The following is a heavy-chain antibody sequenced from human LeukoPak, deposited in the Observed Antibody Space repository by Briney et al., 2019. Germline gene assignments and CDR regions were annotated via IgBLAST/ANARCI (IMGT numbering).Heavy chain of an antibody. CDR2: INPSGGST. V-gene: IGHV1-46*01. D-gene: IGHD3-16*01. CDR1: GYTFTSYG. J-gene: IGHJ4*02. Sequence: ASVKVSCKASGYTFTSYGISWVRQAPGQGLEWMGIINPSGGSTSYAQKFQGRVTMTRDTSTSTVYMELSSLRSEDTAVYYCARDGGALPQAVQFDYWGQGTLVTVSS. CDR3: ARDGGALPQAVQFDY.